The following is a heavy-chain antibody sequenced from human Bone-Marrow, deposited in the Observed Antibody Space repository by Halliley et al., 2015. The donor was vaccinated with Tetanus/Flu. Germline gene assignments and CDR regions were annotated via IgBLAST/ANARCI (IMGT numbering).Heavy chain of an antibody. CDR2: ITATGDST. CDR3: VKSISGTYYY. V-gene: IGHV3-64D*06. J-gene: IGHJ4*02. D-gene: IGHD1-26*01. Sequence: LEYVSAITATGDSTNYADSVKGRFTISRDTSKNAVYLQMSSLRVEDTAVYYCVKSISGTYYYWGQGTPVTLSS.